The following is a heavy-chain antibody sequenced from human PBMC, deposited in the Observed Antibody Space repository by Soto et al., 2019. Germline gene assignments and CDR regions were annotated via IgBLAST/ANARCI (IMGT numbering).Heavy chain of an antibody. D-gene: IGHD6-13*01. J-gene: IGHJ4*02. Sequence: QTGGSLRLSCAASGFTFSSNWMHWVRQAPGKGLVWVSRINSDGSITSYADSVKGQFTISRDNAKNTLYLQMNSLRAEDTAVYYCARGSSSWYVSFDYWGQGILVTVS. CDR3: ARGSSSWYVSFDY. V-gene: IGHV3-74*01. CDR1: GFTFSSNW. CDR2: INSDGSIT.